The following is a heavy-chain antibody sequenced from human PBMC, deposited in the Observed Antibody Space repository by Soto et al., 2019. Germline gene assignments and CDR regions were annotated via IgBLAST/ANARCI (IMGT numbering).Heavy chain of an antibody. CDR2: IYNSGNT. J-gene: IGHJ6*02. CDR3: ARNLPLQYYGMDV. Sequence: NPSETLSLTCTVSGGSINSGGYYWSWIRQHPGKGLEWIGYIYNSGNTYYNPSLKSRVTMSIDTSESQFSLNLSSVTAADTAVYYCARNLPLQYYGMDVWGQGTTVTVSS. CDR1: GGSINSGGYY. V-gene: IGHV4-31*03.